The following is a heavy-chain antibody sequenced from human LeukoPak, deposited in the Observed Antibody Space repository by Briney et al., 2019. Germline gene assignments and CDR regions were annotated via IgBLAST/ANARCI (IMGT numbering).Heavy chain of an antibody. CDR1: GFTFSSYA. CDR2: ISYNDGRQK. J-gene: IGHJ6*03. D-gene: IGHD3-10*01. Sequence: QPGRSLRLSCAASGFTFSSYAMHWVRQAPGKGLEWVAVISYNDGRQKYYADFVKGRFTISRDNSMSTLYLQMNSLRTEDATIYYCARESAFGELSVLAGASDVWGRGTTVTVSS. V-gene: IGHV3-30-3*01. CDR3: ARESAFGELSVLAGASDV.